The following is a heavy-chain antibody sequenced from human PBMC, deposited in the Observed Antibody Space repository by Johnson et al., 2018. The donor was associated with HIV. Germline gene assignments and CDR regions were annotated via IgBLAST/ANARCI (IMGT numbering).Heavy chain of an antibody. Sequence: VQLLESGGRLVQPGGSLRLSCAASGFTFSTNAMSWVRQAPGKGLEWVSVITGDGGRTHYADSVRGRFIISRDNSKNTVYLQMNTLRADDTAVYDCAKHLGSDAFDYWGQGTLVTVSS. D-gene: IGHD1-26*01. V-gene: IGHV3-23*01. CDR3: AKHLGSDAFDY. J-gene: IGHJ3*01. CDR1: GFTFSTNA. CDR2: ITGDGGRT.